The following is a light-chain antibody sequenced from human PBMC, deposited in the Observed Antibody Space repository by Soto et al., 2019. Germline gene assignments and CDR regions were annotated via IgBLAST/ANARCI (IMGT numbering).Light chain of an antibody. CDR1: QRFSSY. J-gene: IGKJ1*01. CDR2: GAS. CDR3: QQYNTFPPVM. V-gene: IGKV3-15*01. Sequence: EIGMTQSPATLSVSPGERATLACRARQRFSSYFAWYQQKPGQAPTLLIYGASTRANGIPARFSGSGSGTAFPHSIGRLHAEDFAVYYCQQYNTFPPVMFGQGTKVEIK.